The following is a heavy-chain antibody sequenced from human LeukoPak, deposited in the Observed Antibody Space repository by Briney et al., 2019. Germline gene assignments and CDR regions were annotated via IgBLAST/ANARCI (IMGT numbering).Heavy chain of an antibody. CDR2: INPSGGST. D-gene: IGHD5-24*01. J-gene: IGHJ5*02. Sequence: GASVKVSCKASGYTFTSYYMHWVRQAPGQGLEWMGIINPSGGSTSYAQKFQGRVTMTRDTSTSTVYMELSSLRSEDTAVYYCARGPDGYNSLGEAWFDPWGQGTLVTVSS. CDR1: GYTFTSYY. V-gene: IGHV1-46*01. CDR3: ARGPDGYNSLGEAWFDP.